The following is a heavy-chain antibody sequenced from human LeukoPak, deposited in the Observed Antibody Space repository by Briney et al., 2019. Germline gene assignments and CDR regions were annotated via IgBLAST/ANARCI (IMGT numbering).Heavy chain of an antibody. D-gene: IGHD4-17*01. J-gene: IGHJ3*02. CDR1: GFTFTSSA. V-gene: IGHV1-58*02. CDR3: AAPSPYGVFGAFDI. CDR2: IVVGSGNT. Sequence: SVKVSCKASGFTFTSSAMQWVRQARGQRLEWIGWIVVGSGNTNYAQKFQERVTITRDMSTSTAYMELSSLRSEDTAVYYCAAPSPYGVFGAFDIWGQGTMVTVSS.